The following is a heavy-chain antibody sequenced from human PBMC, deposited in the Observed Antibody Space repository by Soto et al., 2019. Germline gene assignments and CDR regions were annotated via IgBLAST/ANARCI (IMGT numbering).Heavy chain of an antibody. CDR2: INHSGST. Sequence: SETLSLTCAVYGGSFSGYYWSWIRQPPGKGLEWIGEINHSGSTNYNPSLKSRVTISVDTSKNQFSLKLSSVTAADTAVYYCARGLVARKSLRYFDWLPNPLNWFDPWGQGTLVTVSS. CDR1: GGSFSGYY. J-gene: IGHJ5*02. CDR3: ARGLVARKSLRYFDWLPNPLNWFDP. D-gene: IGHD3-9*01. V-gene: IGHV4-34*01.